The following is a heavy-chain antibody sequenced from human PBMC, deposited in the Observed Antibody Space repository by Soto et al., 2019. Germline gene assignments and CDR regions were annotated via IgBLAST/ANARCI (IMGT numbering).Heavy chain of an antibody. D-gene: IGHD2-21*02. CDR1: GGSISSGGYY. V-gene: IGHV4-31*03. CDR3: ARDPTDHDAFDI. Sequence: SETLSLTCTVSGGSISSGGYYWSWIRQHPGKGLEWIGYIYYSGSTYYNPSLKSRVTISVDTSKNQFSLKLSSVTAADTAVYYCARDPTDHDAFDIWGQGTMVTVSS. J-gene: IGHJ3*02. CDR2: IYYSGST.